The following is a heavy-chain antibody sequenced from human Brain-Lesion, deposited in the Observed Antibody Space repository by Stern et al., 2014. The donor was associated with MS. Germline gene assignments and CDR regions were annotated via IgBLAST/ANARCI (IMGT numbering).Heavy chain of an antibody. V-gene: IGHV1-2*02. CDR2: INPNTSRT. Sequence: QVQLVQSGAEVKKPGASVKVSCKTSGYIFTGYYIHWVRQAPGQGLEGMAWINPNTSRTTYAEKFQGRVNMSRDKAITTAYVALSSLTSDDTAVYYCARDQRGITIFGVVTDYYYLGMDVWGQGTTVTVSS. D-gene: IGHD3-3*01. CDR3: ARDQRGITIFGVVTDYYYLGMDV. J-gene: IGHJ6*02. CDR1: GYIFTGYY.